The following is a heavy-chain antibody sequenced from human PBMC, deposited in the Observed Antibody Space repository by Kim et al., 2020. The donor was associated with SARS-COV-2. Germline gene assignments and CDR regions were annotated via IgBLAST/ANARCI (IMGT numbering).Heavy chain of an antibody. J-gene: IGHJ2*01. CDR3: AKADFWSGYLWYFDL. V-gene: IGHV3-23*01. Sequence: ASVKGRFTISRDNSKNTLYLQMNSLRAEDTAVYYCAKADFWSGYLWYFDLWGLGTLVTVSS. D-gene: IGHD3-3*01.